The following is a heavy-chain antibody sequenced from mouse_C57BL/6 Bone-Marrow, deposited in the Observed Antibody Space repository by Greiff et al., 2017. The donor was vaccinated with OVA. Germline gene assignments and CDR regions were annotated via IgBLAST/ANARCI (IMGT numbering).Heavy chain of an antibody. V-gene: IGHV5-16*01. Sequence: EVMLVESEGGLVQPGSSMKLSCTASGFTFSDYYMAWVRQVPEKGLEWVANINYDGSSTYYLDSLKSRFIISRDNAKNILYLQMSSLKSEDTATYYCARLLLRSFYYAMDYWGQGTSVTVSS. CDR2: INYDGSST. D-gene: IGHD1-1*01. J-gene: IGHJ4*01. CDR1: GFTFSDYY. CDR3: ARLLLRSFYYAMDY.